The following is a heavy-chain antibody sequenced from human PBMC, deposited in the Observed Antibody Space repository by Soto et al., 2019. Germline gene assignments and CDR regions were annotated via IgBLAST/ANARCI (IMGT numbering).Heavy chain of an antibody. V-gene: IGHV3-21*06. CDR2: ISSTTNHI. Sequence: PGGSLRLSCAASGFTFTRYSMNWVRQAPGKGLEWVSSISSTTNHIYYGDSMKGRFTISRDNAKNSLYLEMNSLRAEDTAVYYCARESEDLTSNFDYWGQGTLVTVPQ. CDR1: GFTFTRYS. CDR3: ARESEDLTSNFDY. J-gene: IGHJ4*02.